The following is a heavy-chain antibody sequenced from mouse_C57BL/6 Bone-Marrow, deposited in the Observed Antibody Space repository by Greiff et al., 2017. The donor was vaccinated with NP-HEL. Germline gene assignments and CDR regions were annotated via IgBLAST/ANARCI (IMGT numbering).Heavy chain of an antibody. Sequence: VKLQESGAELVKPGASVKISCKASGYEFSNYWMNWVKQRPGKGLEWIGQIYPGDGDTNYNGKFKDKATLTADKSSSTAYMQLSRLTSEDSAVYCCARGAYWGQGTLVTVSA. J-gene: IGHJ3*01. V-gene: IGHV1-80*01. CDR2: IYPGDGDT. CDR1: GYEFSNYW. CDR3: ARGAY.